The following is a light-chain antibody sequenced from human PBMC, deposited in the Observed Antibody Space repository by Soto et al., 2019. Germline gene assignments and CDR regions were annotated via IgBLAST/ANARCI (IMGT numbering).Light chain of an antibody. CDR2: AAS. J-gene: IGKJ4*02. V-gene: IGKV1-39*01. CDR3: EQSYSTSPT. Sequence: DIQMTQSPSSLSASVGVRVTITCRASQSISSYLNRYQQKPGKAPKLMNYAASSLQSGVPSRFRGSGPGTDVTPTISSLQPDDFAATYCEQSYSTSPTLGGGTKVDIK. CDR1: QSISSY.